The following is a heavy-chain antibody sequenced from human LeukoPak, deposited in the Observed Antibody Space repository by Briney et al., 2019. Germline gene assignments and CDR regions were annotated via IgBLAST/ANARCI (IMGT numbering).Heavy chain of an antibody. CDR2: INPSGGST. CDR3: ARGPYYYDSPPAFDI. V-gene: IGHV1-46*01. D-gene: IGHD3-22*01. Sequence: WASVKVSCKASGYTFTSYYMHWVRQAPGQGLEWMGIINPSGGSTSYAQKFQGRVTMDRDTSTSTVYMELSSLRSEDTAVYYCARGPYYYDSPPAFDIWGQGTMVTVSS. CDR1: GYTFTSYY. J-gene: IGHJ3*02.